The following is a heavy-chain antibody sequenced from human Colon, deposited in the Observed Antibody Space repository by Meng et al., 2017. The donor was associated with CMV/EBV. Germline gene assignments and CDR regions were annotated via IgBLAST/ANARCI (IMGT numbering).Heavy chain of an antibody. Sequence: SGPSINSDGYYWTWVRQRPGKGLECIGHIYHRGTTYYNPSLKSRVTISVDTSKNQLSLRLTSVIAADTAVYYCARDRRTASETLDYWGPGTLVTVSS. CDR2: IYHRGTT. V-gene: IGHV4-31*02. CDR3: ARDRRTASETLDY. J-gene: IGHJ4*02. D-gene: IGHD2-21*02. CDR1: GPSINSDGYY.